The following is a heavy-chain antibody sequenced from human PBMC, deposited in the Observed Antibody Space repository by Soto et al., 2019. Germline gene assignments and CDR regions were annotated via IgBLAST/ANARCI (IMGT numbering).Heavy chain of an antibody. J-gene: IGHJ6*03. CDR2: IVVDSGNT. D-gene: IGHD4-17*01. CDR3: ARESGGTTATLDYYYFYMDV. Sequence: SVKVSCKASGFTFTSSAMQWVRQARGQRLEWIGWIVVDSGNTNFAQKFQGRVTMTRNTSIRTVYMELSGLRSDATAVYYCARESGGTTATLDYYYFYMDVWGKGTTVTVSS. V-gene: IGHV1-58*02. CDR1: GFTFTSSA.